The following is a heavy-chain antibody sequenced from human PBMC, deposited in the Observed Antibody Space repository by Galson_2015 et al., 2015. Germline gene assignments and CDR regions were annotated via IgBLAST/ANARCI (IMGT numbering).Heavy chain of an antibody. Sequence: YNDYAVSVKSRITINPDTSKNQFSLQLNSVTPEDTAVYYCARDSASGSAQRGYFDYWGQGTLVTVSS. D-gene: IGHD3-10*01. CDR3: ARDSASGSAQRGYFDY. CDR2: YN. V-gene: IGHV6-1*01. J-gene: IGHJ4*02.